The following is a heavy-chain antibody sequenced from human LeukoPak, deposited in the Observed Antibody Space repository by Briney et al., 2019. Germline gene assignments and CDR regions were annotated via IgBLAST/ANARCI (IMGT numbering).Heavy chain of an antibody. CDR3: ASQKGSHGAFDI. CDR2: IYYSGST. J-gene: IGHJ3*02. D-gene: IGHD6-6*01. Sequence: SETLSLTCTVSGGSISSSSYYWGWIRQPPGKGLEWNGSIYYSGSTYYNPSLTSRVTIPVDTSKNQFPLKLSSMTAADTAVYYCASQKGSHGAFDIWGQGTMVTVSS. CDR1: GGSISSSSYY. V-gene: IGHV4-39*01.